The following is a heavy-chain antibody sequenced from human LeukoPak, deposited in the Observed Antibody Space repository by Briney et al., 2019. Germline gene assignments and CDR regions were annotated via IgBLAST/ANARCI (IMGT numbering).Heavy chain of an antibody. CDR3: ARGPRYCSSTSCYQRFDP. CDR2: FNSDGSST. CDR1: GFTFSSYW. J-gene: IGHJ5*02. D-gene: IGHD2-2*01. V-gene: IGHV3-74*01. Sequence: GGSLRLSCAASGFTFSSYWMHWVRQAPGKGLVWVSRFNSDGSSTSYADSVKGRFTISRDNAKNTLYLQMNSLRAEDTAVYYCARGPRYCSSTSCYQRFDPWGQGTLVTVSS.